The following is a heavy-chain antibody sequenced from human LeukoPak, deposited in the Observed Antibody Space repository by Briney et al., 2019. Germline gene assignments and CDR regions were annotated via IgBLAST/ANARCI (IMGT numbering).Heavy chain of an antibody. Sequence: ASVEVSCKASGYTLSRYGISWVRQAPGQGLEWMAWISPYNGDTNFAQKVRDRLTTATDTSTNTAYMELRSLTYDDTAVYYCAGSMTPVDAFDIWGQGTMVTVSA. CDR1: GYTLSRYG. D-gene: IGHD3-10*01. J-gene: IGHJ3*02. CDR3: AGSMTPVDAFDI. V-gene: IGHV1-18*01. CDR2: ISPYNGDT.